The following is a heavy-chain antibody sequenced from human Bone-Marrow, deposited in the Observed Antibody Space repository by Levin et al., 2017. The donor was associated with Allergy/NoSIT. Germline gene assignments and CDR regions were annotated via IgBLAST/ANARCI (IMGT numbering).Heavy chain of an antibody. CDR2: ISYDGSNK. D-gene: IGHD6-13*01. J-gene: IGHJ5*02. V-gene: IGHV3-30*04. Sequence: AGGSLRLSCAASGFTFSSYAMHWVRQAPGKGLEWVAVISYDGSNKYYADSVKCRFTISRDNSKNTLYLQMNSLRAEDTAVYYCARDFAAAGRIDWFDPWGQGTLVTVSS. CDR3: ARDFAAAGRIDWFDP. CDR1: GFTFSSYA.